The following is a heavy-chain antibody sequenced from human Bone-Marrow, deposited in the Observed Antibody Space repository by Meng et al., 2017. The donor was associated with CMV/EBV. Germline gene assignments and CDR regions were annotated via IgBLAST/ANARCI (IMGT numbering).Heavy chain of an antibody. J-gene: IGHJ4*02. CDR3: AREISGSYSAGGD. Sequence: ASVKVSCKASGYTFTGYYMHWVRQAPGQGLEWMGCINPNSGDTYYAQNFQGRVTMTRDMSLSTAYMELSRLRSDDTAVYYCAREISGSYSAGGDWGQGTLVTVSS. D-gene: IGHD1-26*01. CDR2: INPNSGDT. V-gene: IGHV1-2*02. CDR1: GYTFTGYY.